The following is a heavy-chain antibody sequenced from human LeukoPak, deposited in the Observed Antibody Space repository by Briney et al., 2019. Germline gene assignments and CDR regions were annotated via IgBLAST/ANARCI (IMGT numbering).Heavy chain of an antibody. CDR2: INHSGST. J-gene: IGHJ4*02. V-gene: IGHV4-34*01. CDR3: ARHAEVEGYCSSTSCRGVDY. D-gene: IGHD2-2*01. Sequence: SETLSLTCAVYGGSFSGYYWSWIRQPPGKGLEWIGEINHSGSTNYNPSLKSRVTISVDTSKNQFSLKLSSVTAADTAVYYCARHAEVEGYCSSTSCRGVDYWGQGTLVTVSS. CDR1: GGSFSGYY.